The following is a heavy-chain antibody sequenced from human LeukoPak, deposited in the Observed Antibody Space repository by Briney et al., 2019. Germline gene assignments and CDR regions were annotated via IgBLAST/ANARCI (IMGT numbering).Heavy chain of an antibody. CDR3: ARELMVRGRAFDI. Sequence: SETLSLTCTVSGGSISSGDYYWSWIRQPPGKGLEWIGYIYYSGSTYYNPSLKSRVTISVDTSKNQFSLKLSSVTAADTAVYYCARELMVRGRAFDIWGQGIMVTVSS. CDR1: GGSISSGDYY. J-gene: IGHJ3*02. D-gene: IGHD3-10*01. V-gene: IGHV4-30-4*01. CDR2: IYYSGST.